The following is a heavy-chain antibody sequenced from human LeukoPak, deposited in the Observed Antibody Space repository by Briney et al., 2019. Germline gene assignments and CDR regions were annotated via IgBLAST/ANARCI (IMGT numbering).Heavy chain of an antibody. CDR3: ARQEAPYYDFWSGYSNWFDP. D-gene: IGHD3-3*01. J-gene: IGHJ5*02. CDR2: RNPKSGNT. Sequence: RASVKVSCKASGYTLTGYDINWVRQATGQGLESMGGRNPKSGNTGYAQKFQGRVTMTRNTSISTAYMELSSLRSEDTAVYYCARQEAPYYDFWSGYSNWFDPWGQGTLVTVSS. V-gene: IGHV1-8*01. CDR1: GYTLTGYD.